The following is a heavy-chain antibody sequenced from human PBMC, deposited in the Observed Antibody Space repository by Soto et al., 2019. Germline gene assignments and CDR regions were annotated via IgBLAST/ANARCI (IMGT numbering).Heavy chain of an antibody. CDR1: GFTFSSYS. V-gene: IGHV3-23*01. CDR2: IIGNSGTT. CDR3: AKGSTYSFYFDH. Sequence: GGSLRLSCAASGFTFSSYSMNWVRQAPGEGLEWVSFIIGNSGTTYYADSVKGRFTISRDNSKNTLYLQMSRLGAEDTAAYYCAKGSTYSFYFDHWGQGTLVTVSS. J-gene: IGHJ4*01. D-gene: IGHD5-18*01.